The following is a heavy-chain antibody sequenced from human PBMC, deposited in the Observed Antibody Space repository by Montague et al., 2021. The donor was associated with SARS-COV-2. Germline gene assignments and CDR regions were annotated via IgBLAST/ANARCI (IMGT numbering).Heavy chain of an antibody. V-gene: IGHV4-61*02. D-gene: IGHD3-16*01. CDR1: GGSISSGSYY. CDR3: ARVLGFDFDF. J-gene: IGHJ4*02. Sequence: TLSLTCTVSGGSISSGSYYWSWIRQPAGKGLEWIGRIYTSGRTNYNPSLKSRVTISVDTSKNQFSLKLSSVTAADTAVYYCARVLGFDFDFWGQGTLVTVSS. CDR2: IYTSGRT.